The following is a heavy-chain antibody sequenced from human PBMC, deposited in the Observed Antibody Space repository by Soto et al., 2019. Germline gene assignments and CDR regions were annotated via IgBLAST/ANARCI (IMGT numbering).Heavy chain of an antibody. CDR3: ARDLNAGDYYYYGMDV. V-gene: IGHV3-21*01. CDR1: GFTFSSYS. D-gene: IGHD3-10*01. J-gene: IGHJ6*02. CDR2: ISSSSSYI. Sequence: ESGGGLVKPGGSLRLSCAASGFTFSSYSMNWVRQAPGKGLEWVSSISSSSSYIYYADSVKGRFTISRDNPKNSLYLQMNSLRAEDTAVYYCARDLNAGDYYYYGMDVWGQGTTVTVSS.